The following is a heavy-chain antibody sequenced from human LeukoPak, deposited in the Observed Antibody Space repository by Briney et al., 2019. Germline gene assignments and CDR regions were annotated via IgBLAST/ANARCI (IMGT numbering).Heavy chain of an antibody. V-gene: IGHV4-61*02. J-gene: IGHJ4*02. CDR3: AREDLEGLVAAIHY. CDR2: IYTSGST. D-gene: IGHD2-15*01. CDR1: GGSISSGSYY. Sequence: SQTLSLTCTVSGGSISSGSYYWSWIRQPAGKGLEWIGRIYTSGSTSYNPSLKSRVTISTDTSKNQFSLQLSSVTAADTAVYYCAREDLEGLVAAIHYWGQGTLVTVSS.